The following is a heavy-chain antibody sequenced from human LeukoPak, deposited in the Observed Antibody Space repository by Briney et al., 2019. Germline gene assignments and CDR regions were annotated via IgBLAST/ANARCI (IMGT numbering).Heavy chain of an antibody. CDR1: GGSISSYY. CDR2: GDYSGGT. CDR3: AGERGEEYSSGWYKTNFFDK. D-gene: IGHD6-19*01. Sequence: SETLSLTCTVSGGSISSYYWSWVRQPPGKGLEWIASGDYSGGTYYNPSLESRVAISADMSTKQISLKLTSVTGADTAVYYCAGERGEEYSSGWYKTNFFDKWGQGIRVTVSS. V-gene: IGHV4-59*12. J-gene: IGHJ4*02.